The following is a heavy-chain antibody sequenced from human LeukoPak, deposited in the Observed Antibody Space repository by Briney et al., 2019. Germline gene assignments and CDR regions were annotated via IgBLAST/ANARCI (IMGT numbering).Heavy chain of an antibody. V-gene: IGHV1-24*01. D-gene: IGHD6-19*01. CDR3: TNHRSSGWYFDY. Sequence: ASVKCSCKVSGYTLAELSTHWVRHARGTGIEWMGGFDPEDGATIYEQKFQGRATMTEDTSTATASPELSSLSSEATAVAYCTNHRSSGWYFDYWGEGTMVSVSS. CDR1: GYTLAELS. J-gene: IGHJ4*02. CDR2: FDPEDGAT.